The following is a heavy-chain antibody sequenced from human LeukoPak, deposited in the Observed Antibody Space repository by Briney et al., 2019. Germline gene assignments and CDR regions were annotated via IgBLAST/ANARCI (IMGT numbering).Heavy chain of an antibody. J-gene: IGHJ4*02. CDR2: INAGNGNT. V-gene: IGHV1-3*01. Sequence: GASVKVSCKASGYTFSNHGISWLRQAPGQRLEWMGWINAGNGNTKYSQKFQGRVTITRDTSASTAYMELSSLRSEDTAVYYCARASRYYGSGTEDGIGYWGQGTLVTVSS. CDR3: ARASRYYGSGTEDGIGY. D-gene: IGHD3-10*01. CDR1: GYTFSNHG.